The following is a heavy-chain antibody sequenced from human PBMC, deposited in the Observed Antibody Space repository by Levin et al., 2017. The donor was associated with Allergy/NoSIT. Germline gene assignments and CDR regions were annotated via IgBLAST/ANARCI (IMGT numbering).Heavy chain of an antibody. V-gene: IGHV3-66*03. CDR1: GFNVGDYY. D-gene: IGHD3-10*01. CDR2: MYTSGTR. CDR3: ARGSHYYGFDY. Sequence: GGSLRLSCAVSGFNVGDYYMNWVRQAPGKGLEWVSLMYTSGTRYYADSVDGRFTILRDESKNTLYLQMASLRHDDTAVYFCARGSHYYGFDYWGLGTLVTVSS. J-gene: IGHJ4*02.